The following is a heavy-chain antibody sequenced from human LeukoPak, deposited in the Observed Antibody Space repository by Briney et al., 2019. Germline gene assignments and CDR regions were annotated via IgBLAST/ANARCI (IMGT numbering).Heavy chain of an antibody. J-gene: IGHJ4*02. Sequence: SETLSLTCTVSGGSISSSSYYWGWIRQPPGKGREWIGSIYYSGSTYYNPSLKSPVTISVDTSKNQFSLKLSSVTAADTAVYYCARQPPTLDFWSGYMASQYYFDYWGQGTLVTVSS. D-gene: IGHD3-3*01. CDR2: IYYSGST. CDR3: ARQPPTLDFWSGYMASQYYFDY. CDR1: GGSISSSSYY. V-gene: IGHV4-39*01.